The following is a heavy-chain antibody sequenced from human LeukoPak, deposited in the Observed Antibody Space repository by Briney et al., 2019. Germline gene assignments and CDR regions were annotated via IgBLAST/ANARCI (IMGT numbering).Heavy chain of an antibody. CDR3: ARVRRGYSYGTGYFDY. J-gene: IGHJ4*02. Sequence: ASVKVSCKAPGYTFTGYYMHWVRQAPGQGLEWMGWINPNSGGTNYAQKFQGRVTMTRDTSISTAYMELSRLRSDDTAVYYCARVRRGYSYGTGYFDYWGQGTLVTVSS. CDR1: GYTFTGYY. V-gene: IGHV1-2*02. CDR2: INPNSGGT. D-gene: IGHD5-18*01.